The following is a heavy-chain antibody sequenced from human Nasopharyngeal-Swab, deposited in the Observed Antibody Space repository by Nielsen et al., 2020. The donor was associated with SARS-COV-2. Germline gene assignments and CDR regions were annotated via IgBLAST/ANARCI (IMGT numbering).Heavy chain of an antibody. D-gene: IGHD2-15*01. CDR3: ARRVGYCSGGSCYFDY. Sequence: GESLKISCTCSGYSFTSYWIGWVRQMPGKGLEWMGIIYPGDSDTRYSPSFQGQVTISADKSISTAYLQWSSLKASDTAMYYCARRVGYCSGGSCYFDYWGQGTLVTVSS. CDR2: IYPGDSDT. CDR1: GYSFTSYW. J-gene: IGHJ4*02. V-gene: IGHV5-51*01.